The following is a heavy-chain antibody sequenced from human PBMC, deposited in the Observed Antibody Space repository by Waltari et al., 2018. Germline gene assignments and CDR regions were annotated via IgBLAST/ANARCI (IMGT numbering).Heavy chain of an antibody. V-gene: IGHV1-3*01. CDR3: ARALAVVIPPAAY. Sequence: QVQLVQSGAEVKKPGASVKVSCKASGYTFTSYAMHWVRQAPGQRLEWMGWINAGNGNTKYSQKFQGRVTITRDTSASTAYMELSSLRSEDTAVYYCARALAVVIPPAAYWGQGTLVTVSS. D-gene: IGHD2-21*01. J-gene: IGHJ4*02. CDR2: INAGNGNT. CDR1: GYTFTSYA.